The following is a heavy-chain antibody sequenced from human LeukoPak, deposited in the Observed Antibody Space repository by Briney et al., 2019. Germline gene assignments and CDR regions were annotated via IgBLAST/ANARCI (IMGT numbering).Heavy chain of an antibody. V-gene: IGHV3-53*01. CDR3: ARVRMVIQAFDI. CDR2: IYSGGST. Sequence: GGSLRLSCAASGLTVSSNYMSWVCQAPGKGLEWVSIIYSGGSTYYADSVEGRFTISRDNSKNTLYLQMNSLRAEDTAVYYCARVRMVIQAFDIWGQGTMVTVSS. J-gene: IGHJ3*02. D-gene: IGHD5-18*01. CDR1: GLTVSSNY.